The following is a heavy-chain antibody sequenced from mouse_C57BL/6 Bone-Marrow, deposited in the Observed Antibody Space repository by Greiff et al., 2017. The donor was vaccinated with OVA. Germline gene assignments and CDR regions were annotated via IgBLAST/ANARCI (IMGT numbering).Heavy chain of an antibody. CDR1: GYTFTSST. CDR2: INPSSGYT. V-gene: IGHV1-4*01. CDR3: ARGEYYYAMDY. J-gene: IGHJ4*01. Sequence: QVQLQQSGAELARPGASVKMSCKASGYTFTSSTMHWVKQRPGQGLEWIGYINPSSGYTKYNQKFKDKATLTADKSSSTAYMQLSSLTSEDSAVYYCARGEYYYAMDYWGQGTSVTVSS.